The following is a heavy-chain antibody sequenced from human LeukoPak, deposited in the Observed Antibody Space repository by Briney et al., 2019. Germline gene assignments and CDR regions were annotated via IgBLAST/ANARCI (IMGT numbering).Heavy chain of an antibody. J-gene: IGHJ3*02. CDR3: ARDHSSSSWMDSFEI. D-gene: IGHD6-6*01. CDR1: GGSISSTNW. V-gene: IGHV4-4*02. Sequence: SETLSLTCAVSGGSISSTNWWSWVRQPPGKGLECIGEIYHSGLTHYNPSLKSRVTISVDKSKNQFSLRLNSVTAADTAVYYCARDHSSSSWMDSFEIWGPGTKVTVSS. CDR2: IYHSGLT.